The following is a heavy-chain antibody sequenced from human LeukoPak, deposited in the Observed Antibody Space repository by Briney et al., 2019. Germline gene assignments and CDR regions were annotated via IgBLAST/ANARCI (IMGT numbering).Heavy chain of an antibody. D-gene: IGHD6-19*01. Sequence: PSETLSLTCTVSGGSISSGGYYWSWIRQHPGKGLEWIGYIYYSGSTYYNPSLKSRVTMSVDTSKNQFSLKLSSVTAADTAVYYCARDDSGWYEGAYFDYWGQGTLVTVSS. V-gene: IGHV4-31*03. CDR1: GGSISSGGYY. CDR3: ARDDSGWYEGAYFDY. J-gene: IGHJ4*02. CDR2: IYYSGST.